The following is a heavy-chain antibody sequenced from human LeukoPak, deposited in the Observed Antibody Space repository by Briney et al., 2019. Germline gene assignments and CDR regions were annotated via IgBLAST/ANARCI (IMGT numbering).Heavy chain of an antibody. CDR3: AREWELRLDY. CDR1: DSTFTNYD. D-gene: IGHD1-26*01. J-gene: IGHJ4*02. Sequence: ASVKVSCMASDSTFTNYDISWVRQAPGQGLEWMGIINPSGGSTSYAQKFQGRVTMTRDTSTSTVYMELSSLRSEDTAVYYCAREWELRLDYWGQGTLVTVSS. CDR2: INPSGGST. V-gene: IGHV1-46*01.